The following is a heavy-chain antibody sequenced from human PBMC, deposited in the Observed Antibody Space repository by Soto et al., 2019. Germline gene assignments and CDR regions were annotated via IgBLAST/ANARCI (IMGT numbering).Heavy chain of an antibody. V-gene: IGHV1-69*06. CDR3: ASCSGGSCYSPFDY. CDR1: GGTFSSYA. D-gene: IGHD2-15*01. Sequence: SVEVSCKXSGGTFSSYAISWVRQAPGQGLEWMGGIIPIFGTANYAQKFQGRVTITADKSTSTAYMELSSLRSEDTAVYYCASCSGGSCYSPFDYWGQGTLVTVSS. CDR2: IIPIFGTA. J-gene: IGHJ4*02.